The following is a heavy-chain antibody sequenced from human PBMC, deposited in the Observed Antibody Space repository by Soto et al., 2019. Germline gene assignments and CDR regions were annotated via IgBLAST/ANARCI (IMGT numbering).Heavy chain of an antibody. J-gene: IGHJ3*02. CDR2: IIPIFGTA. CDR1: GGTFSSYA. CDR3: ARCIAAAGTCDAFDI. V-gene: IGHV1-69*13. Sequence: ASVKVSCKASGGTFSSYAISWVRQAPGQGLEWMGGIIPIFGTANYAQKFQGRVTITADESTSTAYMELSSLRSEDTAVYYCARCIAAAGTCDAFDIWGQGTMVTVSS. D-gene: IGHD6-13*01.